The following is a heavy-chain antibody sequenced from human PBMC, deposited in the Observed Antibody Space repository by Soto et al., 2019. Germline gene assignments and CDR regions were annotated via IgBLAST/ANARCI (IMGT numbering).Heavy chain of an antibody. CDR1: GASISGFY. D-gene: IGHD1-1*01. J-gene: IGHJ5*02. Sequence: SETLSLTCAVSGASISGFYWRWIRKSAGKGLEWIGRIYATGTTDYNPSLKSRVMMSVDTSKKQFSLKLRSVTAADTAVYYCFRDGTKTLRDWFDPWGQGIAVTFSS. CDR2: IYATGTT. CDR3: FRDGTKTLRDWFDP. V-gene: IGHV4-4*07.